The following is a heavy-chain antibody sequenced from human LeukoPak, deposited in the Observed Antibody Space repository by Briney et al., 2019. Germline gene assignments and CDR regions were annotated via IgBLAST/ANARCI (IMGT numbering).Heavy chain of an antibody. D-gene: IGHD3-10*01. CDR2: IYHSGST. CDR3: ARSSGYYGSGSYYDAFDI. CDR1: GGSISSGGYY. J-gene: IGHJ3*02. V-gene: IGHV4-30-2*01. Sequence: SQTLSLTCTVSGGSISSGGYYWSWIRQPPGKGLEWIGYIYHSGSTYYNPSLKSRVTISVDRSKNQFSLKLSSVTAADTAVYYCARSSGYYGSGSYYDAFDIWGQGTMVTVSS.